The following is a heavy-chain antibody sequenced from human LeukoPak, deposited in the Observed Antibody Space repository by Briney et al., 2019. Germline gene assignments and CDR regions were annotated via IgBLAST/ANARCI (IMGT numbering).Heavy chain of an antibody. CDR1: GYTFTSYD. CDR3: ASLSSGWNDGKIIDY. D-gene: IGHD6-19*01. CDR2: MNPNNGNT. J-gene: IGHJ4*02. Sequence: ASVKVSCETSGYTFTSYDINWVRQATGQGLEWMGWMNPNNGNTGYAQKFQGRVTMTRNTSISTAYMELSSLRSEDTAVYYCASLSSGWNDGKIIDYWGQGTLVTVSS. V-gene: IGHV1-8*01.